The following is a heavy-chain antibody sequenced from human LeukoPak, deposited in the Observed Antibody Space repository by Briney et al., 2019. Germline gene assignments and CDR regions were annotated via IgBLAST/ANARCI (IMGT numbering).Heavy chain of an antibody. CDR1: GYTFTSYD. V-gene: IGHV1-8*01. Sequence: ASVEVSCKASGYTFTSYDINWVRQATGQGLEWMGWMNPNSGNTGYAQKFQGRVTMTRNTSISTAYMELSSLRSEDTAVYYCARAVRGAIIKPPRYYYYMDVWGKGTTVTVSS. CDR2: MNPNSGNT. J-gene: IGHJ6*03. D-gene: IGHD3-10*01. CDR3: ARAVRGAIIKPPRYYYYMDV.